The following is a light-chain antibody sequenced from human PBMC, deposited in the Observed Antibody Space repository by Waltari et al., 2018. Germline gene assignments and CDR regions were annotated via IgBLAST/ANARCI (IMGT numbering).Light chain of an antibody. CDR3: QSYDGSSPVV. V-gene: IGLV6-57*04. J-gene: IGLJ2*01. CDR2: EDD. CDR1: SGTFASSY. Sequence: NLMLIQPHSVSESPGKTVTISCTRSSGTFASSYVQCYQQRPGSAPTTVIYEDDQRPSGVPDRFSGSTDSSSNSASLTISGLKTEDEADYYCQSYDGSSPVVFGGGTKLTVL.